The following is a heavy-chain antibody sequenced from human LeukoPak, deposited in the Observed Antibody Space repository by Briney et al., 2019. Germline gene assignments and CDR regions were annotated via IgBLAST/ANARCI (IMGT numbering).Heavy chain of an antibody. CDR1: GFTFSSYS. V-gene: IGHV3-21*01. J-gene: IGHJ4*02. D-gene: IGHD6-13*01. CDR2: ISSSSSYI. CDR3: ARDPPEYGSSWFDY. Sequence: GGSLRLSCAASGFTFSSYSMNWVRQAPGKGLEWVSSISSSSSYIYYADSVKGRFTISRDNAKNSLYLQMNSLRAEDTAVYYCARDPPEYGSSWFDYWGQGTLVTVSS.